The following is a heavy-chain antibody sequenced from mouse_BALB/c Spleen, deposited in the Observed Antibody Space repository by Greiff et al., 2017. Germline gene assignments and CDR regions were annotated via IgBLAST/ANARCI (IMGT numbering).Heavy chain of an antibody. CDR1: GDSITSGY. D-gene: IGHD2-4*01. Sequence: EVKLVESGPSLVKPSQTLSLTCSVTGDSITSGYWNWIRKFPGNKLEYMGYISYSGSTYSNPSLKSRISITRDTSKNQYYLQLNSVTTEDTATDYCARFYYDYDPFAYWGQGTLVTVSA. V-gene: IGHV3-8*02. CDR3: ARFYYDYDPFAY. CDR2: ISYSGST. J-gene: IGHJ3*01.